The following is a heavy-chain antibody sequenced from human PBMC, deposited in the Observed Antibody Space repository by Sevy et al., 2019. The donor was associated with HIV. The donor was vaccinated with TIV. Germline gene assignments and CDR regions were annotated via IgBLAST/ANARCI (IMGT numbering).Heavy chain of an antibody. J-gene: IGHJ4*02. Sequence: GGSLRLSCAASGFSFSTYWMTWVRQAPGKGLEWVATMNQDGTERDYVDSVKGRFTISRENTKTSLFLQMTSLSAEDTGVYYCVREGLGGFSYSLDCWGRGTLVTVSS. CDR3: VREGLGGFSYSLDC. CDR1: GFSFSTYW. V-gene: IGHV3-7*01. CDR2: MNQDGTER. D-gene: IGHD3-16*01.